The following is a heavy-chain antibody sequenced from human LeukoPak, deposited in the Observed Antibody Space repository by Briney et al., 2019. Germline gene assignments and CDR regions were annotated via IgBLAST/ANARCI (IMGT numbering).Heavy chain of an antibody. CDR3: ARDGGRLWFGAEGYYGMDV. CDR2: ISYDGSNK. J-gene: IGHJ6*02. CDR1: GFPLVSYA. Sequence: GGALGLSCAAPGFPLVSYAMHGVRQAPGKGLEGGAVISYDGSNKYYADSVKGRFTISRDNSKNTLYLQMNSLRVEDTAVYYCARDGGRLWFGAEGYYGMDVWGQGTTVTVSS. D-gene: IGHD3-10*01. V-gene: IGHV3-30-3*01.